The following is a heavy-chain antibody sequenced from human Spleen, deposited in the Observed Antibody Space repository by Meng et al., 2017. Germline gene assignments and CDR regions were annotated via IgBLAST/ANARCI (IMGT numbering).Heavy chain of an antibody. Sequence: VQWVESGGGVFQPGRSLRLSCAASGFTFSAYAMHWVRQAPGKGLEWVAVILSDGTKTYYADSVKGRFTISRDNSKNTLYLQMSSLRADDTAVYYCARDQNYPYGMDVWGQGTTVTVSS. D-gene: IGHD5-24*01. J-gene: IGHJ6*02. V-gene: IGHV3-30*15. CDR2: ILSDGTKT. CDR1: GFTFSAYA. CDR3: ARDQNYPYGMDV.